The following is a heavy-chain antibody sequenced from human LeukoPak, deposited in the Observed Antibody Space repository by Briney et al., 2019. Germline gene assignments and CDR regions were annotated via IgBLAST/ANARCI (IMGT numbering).Heavy chain of an antibody. CDR3: ARAVGVGRGTYFDL. CDR2: ISYSGST. J-gene: IGHJ2*01. Sequence: PSETLSLTCTASGGSITSDYWSWIRQPPGKGLEWIGYISYSGSTNYNPSLKGRVTMSVDTPKTQFSLKLSSVTAADTAVYSCARAVGVGRGTYFDLWGRGTLVTVSS. CDR1: GGSITSDY. V-gene: IGHV4-59*08. D-gene: IGHD1-1*01.